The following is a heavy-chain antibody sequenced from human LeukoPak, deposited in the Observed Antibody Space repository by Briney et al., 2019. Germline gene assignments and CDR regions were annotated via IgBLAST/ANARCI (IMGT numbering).Heavy chain of an antibody. J-gene: IGHJ6*02. CDR3: AREGIAARPVGYYYYYGMDV. V-gene: IGHV1-2*02. CDR2: INPNSGGT. D-gene: IGHD6-6*01. Sequence: ASVEVSCKASGYTFTGYYMHWVRQAPGQGLEWMGWINPNSGGTNYAQKFQGGVTMTRDTSISTAYMELSRLRSDDTAVYYCAREGIAARPVGYYYYYGMDVWGQGTTVTVPS. CDR1: GYTFTGYY.